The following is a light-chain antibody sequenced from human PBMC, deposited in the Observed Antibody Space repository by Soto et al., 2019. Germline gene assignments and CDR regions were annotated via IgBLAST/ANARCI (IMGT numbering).Light chain of an antibody. J-gene: IGKJ5*01. CDR1: QSVSSSY. Sequence: EIVWTLSPSTLSLPPGERAPLSCRASQSVSSSYLAWYQQKPGQAPRLLIYGASSRATGIPDRFSGSGSGTDFTLTISRLEPEDFAVYYCQQYGSSPRITFGQGTRLET. CDR2: GAS. V-gene: IGKV3-20*01. CDR3: QQYGSSPRIT.